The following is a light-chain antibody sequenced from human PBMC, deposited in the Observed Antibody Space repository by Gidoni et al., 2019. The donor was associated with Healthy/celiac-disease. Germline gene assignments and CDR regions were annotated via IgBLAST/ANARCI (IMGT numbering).Light chain of an antibody. CDR3: QQYGRT. Sequence: EIVLTQSPGTLSLSPGERATLSCRASQSVSSSYLAWYQQKPGQAPRRLIYGASSRATGIPDRFSGSGSGTDFTLTISRLEPEDFAVYYCQQYGRTFGPGTKVDIK. CDR2: GAS. CDR1: QSVSSSY. V-gene: IGKV3-20*01. J-gene: IGKJ3*01.